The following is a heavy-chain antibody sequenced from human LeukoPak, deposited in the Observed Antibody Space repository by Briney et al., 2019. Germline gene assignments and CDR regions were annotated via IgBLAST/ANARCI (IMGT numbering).Heavy chain of an antibody. CDR1: GITLSNYG. D-gene: IGHD3-22*01. V-gene: IGHV3-23*01. Sequence: GGSLRLSCRVSGITLSNYGMSWVRQAPGKGLEWVAGISGSGGSTKYADSVKGRFTVSRDNPKNTLYLQMTSLRAEDTAVYFCAKRGVVIRVILVGFHKEAYYFDSWGQGALVTVSS. CDR2: ISGSGGST. J-gene: IGHJ4*02. CDR3: AKRGVVIRVILVGFHKEAYYFDS.